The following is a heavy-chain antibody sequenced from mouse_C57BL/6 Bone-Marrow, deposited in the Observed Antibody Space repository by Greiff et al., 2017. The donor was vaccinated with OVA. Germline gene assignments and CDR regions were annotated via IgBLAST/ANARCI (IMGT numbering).Heavy chain of an antibody. D-gene: IGHD1-1*01. J-gene: IGHJ4*01. CDR3: ARFSLTTVVAEGYAMDY. Sequence: QVQLKQSGAELARPGASVKLSCKASGYTFTSSGISWVKQRPGPGLEWIGEIYPRSGNTDYNEKFKGKATLTADKSSSTAYMELRSLTSEDSAVYFCARFSLTTVVAEGYAMDYWGQGTSVTVSS. CDR2: IYPRSGNT. CDR1: GYTFTSSG. V-gene: IGHV1-81*01.